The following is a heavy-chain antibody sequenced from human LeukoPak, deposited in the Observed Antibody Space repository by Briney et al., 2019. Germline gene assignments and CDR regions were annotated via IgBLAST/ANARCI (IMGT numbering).Heavy chain of an antibody. CDR3: ARGSGSLGY. J-gene: IGHJ4*02. Sequence: SETLSLTCAVSGGSISSGGYSWSWIRQPPGKGLEWIGYIYHSGSTYYNPSLKSRVTISVDRSKNQFSLKLSSVTAADTAVYYCARGSGSLGYWGQGTLVTVSS. V-gene: IGHV4-30-2*01. CDR2: IYHSGST. D-gene: IGHD1-26*01. CDR1: GGSISSGGYS.